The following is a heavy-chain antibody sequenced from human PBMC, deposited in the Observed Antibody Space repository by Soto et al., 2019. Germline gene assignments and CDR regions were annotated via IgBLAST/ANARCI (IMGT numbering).Heavy chain of an antibody. CDR1: GFTFSSYG. V-gene: IGHV3-33*01. Sequence: QVQLVESGGGVVQPGRSLRLSCAASGFTFSSYGMHWVRQAPGKGLEWVAVIWYDGSNKYYADSVKGRFTISRDNSKNTLYLQMNSLRAEDTAGYYCAREATVTTSQLDYWGQGTLVTVSS. D-gene: IGHD4-17*01. J-gene: IGHJ4*02. CDR3: AREATVTTSQLDY. CDR2: IWYDGSNK.